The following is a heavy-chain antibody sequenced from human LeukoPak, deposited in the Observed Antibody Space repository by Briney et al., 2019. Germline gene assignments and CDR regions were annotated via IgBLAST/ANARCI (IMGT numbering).Heavy chain of an antibody. J-gene: IGHJ4*02. D-gene: IGHD6-13*01. CDR1: GFTFSSYG. Sequence: GRSLRLSCAASGFTFSSYGISWVRQAPGKGLEWGSAISGSGGSTYYADSVKGRFTISRDNSKNTLYLQMNRVRAEDTAVYYCAKGYSSSWYYFDYWGQGTLVTVSS. CDR2: ISGSGGST. CDR3: AKGYSSSWYYFDY. V-gene: IGHV3-23*01.